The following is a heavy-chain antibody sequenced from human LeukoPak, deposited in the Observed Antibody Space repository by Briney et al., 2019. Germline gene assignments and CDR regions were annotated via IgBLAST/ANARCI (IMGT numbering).Heavy chain of an antibody. D-gene: IGHD1-26*01. CDR2: ISSSGVI. J-gene: IGHJ4*02. CDR1: GFTFSTSS. Sequence: GGTLRLSCAGSGFTFSTSSMSWVRQAPGKGPEWVSVISSSGVINYADSVKGRFTISRDNSKNTLYLQMNSLRAEDTAVFYCAKSVGGNTYFFDYWGQGTLVTVSS. CDR3: AKSVGGNTYFFDY. V-gene: IGHV3-23*01.